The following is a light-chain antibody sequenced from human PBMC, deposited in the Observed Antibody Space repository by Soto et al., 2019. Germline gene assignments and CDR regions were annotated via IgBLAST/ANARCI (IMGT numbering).Light chain of an antibody. CDR2: GSS. CDR3: QQHYNWLPIT. CDR1: QSVSNN. J-gene: IGKJ5*01. V-gene: IGKV3-15*01. Sequence: IIMKHSPATLSVTPEERVTLSCRASQSVSNNLVWYQQKPGQAPRLLMYGSSIRATGIPARFSGSGSGTEFTLTISSPQSEDFAVYYCQQHYNWLPITFGQGTRLEIK.